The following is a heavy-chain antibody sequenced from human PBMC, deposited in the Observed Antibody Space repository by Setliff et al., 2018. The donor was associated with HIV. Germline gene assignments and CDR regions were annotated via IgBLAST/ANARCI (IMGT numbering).Heavy chain of an antibody. CDR3: ARDYDSSGYVDY. J-gene: IGHJ4*02. D-gene: IGHD3-22*01. CDR1: GFTFSSYW. V-gene: IGHV3-74*01. Sequence: PGGSLRLSCAASGFTFSSYWMHWVRQAPGKGLVWVSRINSDGSNTDYADSVKGRFTISRDNAKNTLYLQMNSLRAEDTAVYYCARDYDSSGYVDYWGQGTPVPSPQ. CDR2: INSDGSNT.